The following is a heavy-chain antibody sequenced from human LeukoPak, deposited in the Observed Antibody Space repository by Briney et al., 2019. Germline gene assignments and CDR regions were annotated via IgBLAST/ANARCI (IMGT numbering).Heavy chain of an antibody. CDR2: KSYDGSNK. J-gene: IGHJ4*02. Sequence: GRSLRLSCAASGFTFSSYAMHWVRQAPGKGLEWVAVKSYDGSNKYYADSVKGRFTISRDNSKNTLYLQMNSLRAEDTAVYYCASGLFGVVVAATFDMYWGQGTLVTVSS. D-gene: IGHD2-15*01. CDR1: GFTFSSYA. CDR3: ASGLFGVVVAATFDMY. V-gene: IGHV3-30-3*01.